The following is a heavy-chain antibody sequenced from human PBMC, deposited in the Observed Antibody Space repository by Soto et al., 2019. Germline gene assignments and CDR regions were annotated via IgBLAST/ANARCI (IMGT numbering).Heavy chain of an antibody. CDR2: ISGSGSYT. J-gene: IGHJ4*02. CDR3: ARVWRMTTVASHFDY. Sequence: EVQLLESGGGLVQRGDSLRLSCAASGFTFNNYAMTWVRQAPGKGLEWVSVISGSGSYTYYADSVKGRFTISRNSFKNTLYLLMDSLRADDTAVYYCARVWRMTTVASHFDYWGRGTLVTVSS. D-gene: IGHD4-17*01. V-gene: IGHV3-23*01. CDR1: GFTFNNYA.